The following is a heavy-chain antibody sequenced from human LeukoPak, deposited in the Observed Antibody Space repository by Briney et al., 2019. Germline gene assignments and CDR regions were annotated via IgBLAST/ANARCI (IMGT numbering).Heavy chain of an antibody. J-gene: IGHJ5*02. CDR3: ARGRITMVRGVRGGHNWFDP. Sequence: ASVKVSCKASGYTFTSYYMHWVRQAPGQGLEWMGIINPSGGSTSYAQKFQGRVTMTRDTSTSTVYMELSSLRSEDTAVYYCARGRITMVRGVRGGHNWFDPWGQGTLVTASS. V-gene: IGHV1-46*01. D-gene: IGHD3-10*01. CDR2: INPSGGST. CDR1: GYTFTSYY.